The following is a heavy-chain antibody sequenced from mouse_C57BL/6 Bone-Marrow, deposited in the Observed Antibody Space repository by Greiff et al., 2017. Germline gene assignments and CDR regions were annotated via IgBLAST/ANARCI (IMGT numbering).Heavy chain of an antibody. CDR1: GYTFTSYG. Sequence: QVQLQQSGAELARPGASVKLSCKASGYTFTSYGISWVKQRTGQGLEWIGEIYPRSGNAYYNEKFKGKATLTADKSSSTAYMELSSLTSEDSAVYFCARGGYYGSSPYYVDYWGQGTTLTVSS. D-gene: IGHD1-1*01. V-gene: IGHV1-81*01. CDR2: IYPRSGNA. CDR3: ARGGYYGSSPYYVDY. J-gene: IGHJ2*01.